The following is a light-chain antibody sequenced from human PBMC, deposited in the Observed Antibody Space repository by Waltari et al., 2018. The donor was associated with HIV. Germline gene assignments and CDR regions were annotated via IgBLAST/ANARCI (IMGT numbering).Light chain of an antibody. CDR3: CSHAGNYTFV. CDR1: SSDVGGYNY. V-gene: IGLV2-11*01. Sequence: QSALTQPRSVSGSPGQSVTISCTGTSSDVGGYNYVSWYQQHPGKAPKFMIYDVSKRPSGVPDRFSGSKSGNTASLTISGLQAEDEADYYCCSHAGNYTFVFGGGTKLTVL. J-gene: IGLJ2*01. CDR2: DVS.